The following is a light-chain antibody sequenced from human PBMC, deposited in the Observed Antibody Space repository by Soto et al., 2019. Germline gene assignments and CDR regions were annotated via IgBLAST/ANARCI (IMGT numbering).Light chain of an antibody. CDR3: SSYTDSSNYV. V-gene: IGLV1-44*01. CDR1: TSNIGSNT. J-gene: IGLJ1*01. CDR2: QVT. Sequence: SVLSPPPSASGAPGQIFTISCSGSTSNIGSNTVSWYQHLPGTAPKLMIYQVTNRPSGVSNRFSGYRSGNTASLTISGLQAEDEADYYCSSYTDSSNYVFGTGTKVTVL.